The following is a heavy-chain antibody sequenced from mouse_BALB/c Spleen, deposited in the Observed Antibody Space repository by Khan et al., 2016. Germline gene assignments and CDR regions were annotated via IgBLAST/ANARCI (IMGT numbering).Heavy chain of an antibody. CDR3: ARGDY. J-gene: IGHJ2*01. CDR2: ISSGSSTI. Sequence: EVELVESGGGLVQPGGSRKLSCAASGFTFSRFGMHWVRQAPEKGLEWVAYISSGSSTIYYADTLKGRFTISRDNHKKALFLQMTSLRSEDTAMYYCARGDYWGQGTTLTVSS. CDR1: GFTFSRFG. V-gene: IGHV5-17*02.